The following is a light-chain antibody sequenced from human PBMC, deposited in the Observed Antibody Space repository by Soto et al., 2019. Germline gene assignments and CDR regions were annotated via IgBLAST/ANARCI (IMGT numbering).Light chain of an antibody. V-gene: IGKV1-5*03. J-gene: IGKJ4*01. CDR2: KAS. CDR3: QQYNSYPLT. Sequence: DIQMTQSPSTLSASVGGRVTITCRASQSISSWLAWYQQKPGKAPNLLIYKASSLEGGVPSRFSGSGSGTEFALTISSLQPDDFATYYCQQYNSYPLTFGGGTKVQIK. CDR1: QSISSW.